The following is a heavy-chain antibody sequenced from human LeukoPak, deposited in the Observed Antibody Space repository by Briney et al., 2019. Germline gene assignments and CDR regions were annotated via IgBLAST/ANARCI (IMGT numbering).Heavy chain of an antibody. CDR1: GFTFNNYA. D-gene: IGHD6-13*01. J-gene: IGHJ3*02. V-gene: IGHV3-30*04. CDR3: ARAVPAPGTPENAFDI. Sequence: GGSLRLSCAASGFTFNNYAMYWVRQAPGEGLEWVAVISRDGTLQYYADSVKGRLTISRDNSQNTLYLHMNSLSTEDTALYYCARAVPAPGTPENAFDIWGQGTMVTVSS. CDR2: ISRDGTLQ.